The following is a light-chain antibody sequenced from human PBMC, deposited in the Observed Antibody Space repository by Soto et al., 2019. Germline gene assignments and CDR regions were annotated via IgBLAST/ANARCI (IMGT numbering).Light chain of an antibody. CDR2: DVS. V-gene: IGLV2-11*01. CDR3: CSYGGNFYV. CDR1: SVDVGGYDF. J-gene: IGLJ1*01. Sequence: QSALTQPRSVSGYPGQSVTISCTGTSVDVGGYDFVSWYQHHPGKVPKLMIFDVSKRPSGVPDRFSGSKSGSTASLTISGLQAEDEADYYCCSYGGNFYVVGTGTKVTVL.